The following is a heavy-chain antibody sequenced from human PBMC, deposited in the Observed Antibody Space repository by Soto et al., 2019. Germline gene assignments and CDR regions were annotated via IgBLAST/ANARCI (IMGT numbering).Heavy chain of an antibody. CDR1: GFNFSSYG. CDR2: IWYDGSNK. V-gene: IGHV3-33*01. CDR3: ARGGGLLWFGELLGSDGMDV. J-gene: IGHJ6*01. Sequence: GSLRLSCAASGFNFSSYGMHWVRQAPGKGLEWVAVIWYDGSNKYYADSVKGRFTISRDNSKNTLYLQMNSLRAEDTAVYYCARGGGLLWFGELLGSDGMDVWGQGTTVTVSS. D-gene: IGHD3-10*01.